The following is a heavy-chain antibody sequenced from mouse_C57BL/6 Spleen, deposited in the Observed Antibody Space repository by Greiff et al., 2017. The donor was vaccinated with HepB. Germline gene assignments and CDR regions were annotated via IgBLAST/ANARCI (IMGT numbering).Heavy chain of an antibody. CDR3: AREAYYSKKGFAY. CDR2: IYPGSGST. D-gene: IGHD2-5*01. J-gene: IGHJ3*01. V-gene: IGHV1-55*01. CDR1: GYTFTSYW. Sequence: VQLQQPGAELVKPGASVKMSCKASGYTFTSYWITWVKQRPGQGLEWIGDIYPGSGSTNYNEKFKSKATLTVDTSSSTAYMQLSSLTSEDSAVYYCAREAYYSKKGFAYWGQGTLVTVSA.